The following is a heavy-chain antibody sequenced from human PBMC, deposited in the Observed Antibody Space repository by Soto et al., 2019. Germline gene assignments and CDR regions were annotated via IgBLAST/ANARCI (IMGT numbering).Heavy chain of an antibody. CDR3: ARGGRSSSSRWFDP. Sequence: SETLSLTCAVYGGSFSGYYWSWIRQPPGKGLEWIGEINHSGSTNYNPSLKSRVTISVDTSKNQFSLKLSSVTAADTAVYYCARGGRSSSSRWFDPWGQGTLVTVSS. CDR2: INHSGST. CDR1: GGSFSGYY. V-gene: IGHV4-34*01. D-gene: IGHD6-6*01. J-gene: IGHJ5*02.